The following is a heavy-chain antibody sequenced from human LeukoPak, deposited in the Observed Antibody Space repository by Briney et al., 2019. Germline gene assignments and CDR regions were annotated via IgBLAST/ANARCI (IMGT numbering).Heavy chain of an antibody. CDR2: ISGSGGST. V-gene: IGHV3-23*01. CDR3: ARDSVYYGSGSYARD. CDR1: GFTFSSYA. Sequence: GGSLRLSCAASGFTFSSYAMSWVRQAPGKGLEWVSAISGSGGSTYYADSVKGRFTISRDNSKNTLYLQMNSLRAEDTAVYYCARDSVYYGSGSYARDWGQGTLVTVSS. D-gene: IGHD3-10*01. J-gene: IGHJ4*02.